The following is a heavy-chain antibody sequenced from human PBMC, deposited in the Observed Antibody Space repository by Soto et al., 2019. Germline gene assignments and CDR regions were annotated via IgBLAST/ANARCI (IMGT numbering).Heavy chain of an antibody. Sequence: EWLALIYWDDDKRYSPSLKSRLTITKDTSKNQVVLTMTNMDPVDTATYYCAHSQFDEPTRGNWFDPWGQGTLVTVSS. J-gene: IGHJ5*02. CDR2: IYWDDDK. D-gene: IGHD3-10*01. CDR3: AHSQFDEPTRGNWFDP. V-gene: IGHV2-5*02.